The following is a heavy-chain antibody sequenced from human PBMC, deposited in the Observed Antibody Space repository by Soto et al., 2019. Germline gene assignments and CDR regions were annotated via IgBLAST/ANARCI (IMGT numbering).Heavy chain of an antibody. CDR3: ATDYDFWSGYFGMVV. V-gene: IGHV3-48*02. D-gene: IGHD3-3*01. Sequence: GGTLRLSCAASGFTLSRHSMNWVRQAPGKGLEWVSFITSSSSTIYYADSMKGRFTISRDNAKNSLYLQMNSLRDADTAVYYCATDYDFWSGYFGMVVWGQGTTVAVSS. CDR2: ITSSSSTI. CDR1: GFTLSRHS. J-gene: IGHJ6*02.